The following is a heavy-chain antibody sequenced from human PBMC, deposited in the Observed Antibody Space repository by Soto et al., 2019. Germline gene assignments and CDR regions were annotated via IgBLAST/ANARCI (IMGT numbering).Heavy chain of an antibody. CDR2: INPNSGGT. D-gene: IGHD1-1*01. Sequence: WASVKVSCKASGYTFTGYYIHWGRQAPGQGLEWMGWINPNSGGTNYAQKFQGRVTMTRDTSISTAYMELSRLRSDDTAVYYCATLDPTGNLDYCGQGTLVTFSS. CDR1: GYTFTGYY. CDR3: ATLDPTGNLDY. J-gene: IGHJ4*02. V-gene: IGHV1-2*02.